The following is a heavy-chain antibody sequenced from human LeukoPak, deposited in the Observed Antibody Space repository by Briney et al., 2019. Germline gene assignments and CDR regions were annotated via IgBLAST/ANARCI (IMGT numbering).Heavy chain of an antibody. V-gene: IGHV4-61*02. D-gene: IGHD5-18*01. CDR1: GGSISSGSYY. CDR3: ARGGDTALGHGIDY. CDR2: IYTSGST. Sequence: PSETLSLTCTVSGGSISSGSYYWSWIRQPAGKGLEWIGRIYTSGSTNYNPSLKSRVTLSVDTSKNQFSLKLSSVTAADTAVYYCARGGDTALGHGIDYWGQGTLVTVSS. J-gene: IGHJ4*02.